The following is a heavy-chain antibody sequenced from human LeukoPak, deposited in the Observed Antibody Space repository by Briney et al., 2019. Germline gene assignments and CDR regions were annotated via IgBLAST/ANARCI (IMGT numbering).Heavy chain of an antibody. J-gene: IGHJ5*02. CDR2: IKEDGSEK. CDR3: ARDQGYYDANNWFDP. V-gene: IGHV3-7*01. CDR1: GFTFSTYW. Sequence: GGSLRLSCAASGFTFSTYWMDWVRQAPGKGLEWVANIKEDGSEKYYEDSVKGRFTISRDNAKNSLYLQMNSLRAEDTAVYYCARDQGYYDANNWFDPWGQGTLVTVSS. D-gene: IGHD1-26*01.